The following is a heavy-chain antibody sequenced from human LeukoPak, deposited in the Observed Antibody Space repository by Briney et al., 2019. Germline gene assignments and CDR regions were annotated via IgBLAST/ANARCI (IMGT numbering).Heavy chain of an antibody. Sequence: PGRSLRLSCAASGFTFDDYAMHWVRQAPGKGLEWVSGISWNSGSIGYADSVKGRFTISRDDAKNSLYLQMNSLRAEDMALYYCAKGGGGALQAFDIWGQGTMVTVSS. CDR1: GFTFDDYA. V-gene: IGHV3-9*03. CDR2: ISWNSGSI. J-gene: IGHJ3*02. D-gene: IGHD3-16*01. CDR3: AKGGGGALQAFDI.